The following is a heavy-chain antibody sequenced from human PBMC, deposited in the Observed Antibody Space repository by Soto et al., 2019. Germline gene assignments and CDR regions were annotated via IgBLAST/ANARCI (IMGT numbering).Heavy chain of an antibody. J-gene: IGHJ4*02. CDR3: ARSSGYYQSDY. CDR1: GGSFSGYY. D-gene: IGHD3-22*01. CDR2: INHSGST. V-gene: IGHV4-34*01. Sequence: QVQLQQWGAGLLKPSETLSLTCAVYGGSFSGYYWSWIRQPPGKGLEWIGEINHSGSTNYNPSLKSRVTISVDTSKNQFSRKLSSVTAADSAVYYCARSSGYYQSDYWGQGTLVTVSS.